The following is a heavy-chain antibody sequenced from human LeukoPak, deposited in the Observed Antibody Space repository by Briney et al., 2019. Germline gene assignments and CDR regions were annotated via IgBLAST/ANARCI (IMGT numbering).Heavy chain of an antibody. D-gene: IGHD2-21*01. Sequence: ASVKVSCKVSGYTLTELSMHWVRQAPGKGLEWMGGFDPEDGETIYAQKFQGRVTTTEDTSTDTAYMELSSLRSEDTAVYYCATDNLWSSGAFDIWGQGTMVTVSS. J-gene: IGHJ3*02. CDR1: GYTLTELS. CDR3: ATDNLWSSGAFDI. V-gene: IGHV1-24*01. CDR2: FDPEDGET.